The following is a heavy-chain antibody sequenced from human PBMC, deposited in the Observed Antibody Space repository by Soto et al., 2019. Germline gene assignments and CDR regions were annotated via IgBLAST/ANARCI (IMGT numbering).Heavy chain of an antibody. D-gene: IGHD3-9*01. CDR3: AREADILNWFDP. J-gene: IGHJ5*02. CDR1: EFAFSSYS. CDR2: ISSSSSTI. Sequence: GGSLRLSCAASEFAFSSYSMNWVRQAPGKGLEWVSYISSSSSTIYYADSVKGRFTISRDNAKNSLYLQMNSLRAEDTAVYYCAREADILNWFDPWGQGTLVTVS. V-gene: IGHV3-48*01.